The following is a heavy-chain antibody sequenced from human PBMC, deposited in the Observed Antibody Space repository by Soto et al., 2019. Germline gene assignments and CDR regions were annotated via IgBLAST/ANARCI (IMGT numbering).Heavy chain of an antibody. CDR2: MNPNSGNT. D-gene: IGHD2-8*01. V-gene: IGHV1-8*01. Sequence: ASVKVSCKASGYTFTSYDINWVRQATGQGLEWMGWMNPNSGNTGYAQKFQGRVTMTRNTSISTAYMELSSLRSEDTAVYYCARAGVLDDDFDIWGQGTMVTVSS. CDR3: ARAGVLDDDFDI. CDR1: GYTFTSYD. J-gene: IGHJ3*02.